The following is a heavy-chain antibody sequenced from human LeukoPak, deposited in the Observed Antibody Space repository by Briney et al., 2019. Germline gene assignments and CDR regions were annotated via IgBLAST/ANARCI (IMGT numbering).Heavy chain of an antibody. J-gene: IGHJ4*02. V-gene: IGHV1-2*02. CDR2: INPNSGVT. Sequence: ASVKVSSKASGYTFTGYYMHWVRQAPGQGLEWMGWINPNSGVTNYAQNFQGRVTMTRDTSISTAYMELSSLRSDDTAVYYCARGVIFPGYSSSWCFDYWGQGSLVTVSS. CDR3: ARGVIFPGYSSSWCFDY. D-gene: IGHD6-13*01. CDR1: GYTFTGYY.